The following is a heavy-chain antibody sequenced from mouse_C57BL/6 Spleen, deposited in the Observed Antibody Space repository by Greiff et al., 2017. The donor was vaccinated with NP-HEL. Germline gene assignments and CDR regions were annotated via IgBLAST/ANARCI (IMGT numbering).Heavy chain of an antibody. CDR3: ARNDGLTEFDV. CDR1: GFTFSDYG. D-gene: IGHD2-3*01. J-gene: IGHJ1*03. V-gene: IGHV5-17*01. CDR2: ISSGSSTI. Sequence: VQLKESGGGLVKPGGSLKLSCAASGFTFSDYGMHWVRQAPEKGLEWVAYISSGSSTIYYADTVKGRFTISRDNAKNTLFLQMTSLRSEDTAMYYCARNDGLTEFDVWGTGTTVTVSS.